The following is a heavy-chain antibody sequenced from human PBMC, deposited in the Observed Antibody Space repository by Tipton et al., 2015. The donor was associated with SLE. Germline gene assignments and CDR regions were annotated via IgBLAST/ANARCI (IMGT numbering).Heavy chain of an antibody. Sequence: SLRLSCAASGLSLRTYAMSWVRQAPGQGLEWVSAISGGDGTNTLYADSVKGRFTISRDNSKNTLYLQMNNLRVEDTAVYYCARDQSSELENFDYWGQGTLVTVSS. D-gene: IGHD1-7*01. CDR1: GLSLRTYA. CDR3: ARDQSSELENFDY. CDR2: ISGGDGTNT. V-gene: IGHV3-23*01. J-gene: IGHJ4*02.